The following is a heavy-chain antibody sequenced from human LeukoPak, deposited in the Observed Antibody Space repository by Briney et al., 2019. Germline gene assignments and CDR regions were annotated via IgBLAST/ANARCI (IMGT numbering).Heavy chain of an antibody. CDR1: GFTFSIYP. Sequence: GGSLRLSCSAPGFTFSIYPMHWVRQAPGKGLEYVSTIFINGDITSYAASVKGRFTTSRDDSKNTLYLQMSSPRPEDTAVYYCVKSPSDGLDVWGQGATVTVSS. V-gene: IGHV3-64D*09. J-gene: IGHJ6*02. CDR3: VKSPSDGLDV. CDR2: IFINGDIT.